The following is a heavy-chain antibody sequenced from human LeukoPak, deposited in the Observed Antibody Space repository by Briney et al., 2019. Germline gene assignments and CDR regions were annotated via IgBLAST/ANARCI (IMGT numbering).Heavy chain of an antibody. J-gene: IGHJ3*02. V-gene: IGHV3-66*01. CDR1: GFTVSSNY. CDR3: ARGYHSIRDDAFDI. CDR2: IYSGGST. Sequence: GGSLRLSCAASGFTVSSNYMSWVRQAPGKGLEWVSVIYSGGSTYYADSVKGRFTISRDNSKNTLYLQMNSLRAEDTAVYYCARGYHSIRDDAFDIWGQGTMVTVSS. D-gene: IGHD1-14*01.